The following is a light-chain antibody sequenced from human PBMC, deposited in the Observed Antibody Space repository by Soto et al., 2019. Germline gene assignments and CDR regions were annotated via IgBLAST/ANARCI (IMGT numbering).Light chain of an antibody. CDR1: QGISNF. CDR3: QKYNSAPRA. Sequence: DIQMTQSPSSMSASVGDRVTITCRASQGISNFLAWYQQKPGKVPKLLIYDESTLQSGVPSRFSGSGSGTDFTLTISSLQPEDVATYYCQKYNSAPRAFGQGTKVAIK. CDR2: DES. J-gene: IGKJ1*01. V-gene: IGKV1-27*01.